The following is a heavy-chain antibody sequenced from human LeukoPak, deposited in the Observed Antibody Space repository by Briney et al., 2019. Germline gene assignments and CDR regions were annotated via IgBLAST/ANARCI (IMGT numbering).Heavy chain of an antibody. CDR3: AKDDSGWFDY. CDR1: GFTFSNYA. V-gene: IGHV3-23*01. D-gene: IGHD6-19*01. J-gene: IGHJ4*02. Sequence: GGSLRLSCAASGFTFSNYAMRWVRQAPGKGLEWVSGISGSGDSTYYADSVKGRFTISRDNSKNSLYLQMNSLRAEDTALYYCAKDDSGWFDYWGQGTLVTVSS. CDR2: ISGSGDST.